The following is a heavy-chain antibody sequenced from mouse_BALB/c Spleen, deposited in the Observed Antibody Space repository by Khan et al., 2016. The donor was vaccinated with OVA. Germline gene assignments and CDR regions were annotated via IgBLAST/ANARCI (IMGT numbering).Heavy chain of an antibody. CDR3: TRVGDGGFAY. CDR1: GYAFTNYQ. CDR2: INPSNGGT. V-gene: IGHV1S81*02. Sequence: QVQLQQSGAELVKPGASVKLSCKASGYAFTNYQMYWVKQRPGQGLEWIGEINPSNGGTNFNEKFKSKATLTVDKSSSTAYMQLSSLTSEVSAVYYCTRVGDGGFAYWGQGTLVTVSA. J-gene: IGHJ3*01.